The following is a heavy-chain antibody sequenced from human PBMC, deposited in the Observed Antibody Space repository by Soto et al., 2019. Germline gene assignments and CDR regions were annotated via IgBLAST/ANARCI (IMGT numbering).Heavy chain of an antibody. Sequence: PGESLKISCQGSGYKFPIYWIGWVRHMPGKGLEWMGIIYPGDSDSIYSPSFQGQVTISVDKSISTAYLQWSSLKASDTAVYYCARRGIAVAGTDYYYGMDVWGQGTTVTVSS. CDR3: ARRGIAVAGTDYYYGMDV. V-gene: IGHV5-51*01. CDR1: GYKFPIYW. CDR2: IYPGDSDS. J-gene: IGHJ6*02. D-gene: IGHD6-19*01.